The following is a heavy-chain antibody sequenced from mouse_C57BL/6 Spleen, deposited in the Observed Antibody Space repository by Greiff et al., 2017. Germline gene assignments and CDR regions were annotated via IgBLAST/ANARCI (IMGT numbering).Heavy chain of an antibody. V-gene: IGHV5-17*01. J-gene: IGHJ2*01. CDR3: ARGLFHDY. CDR2: ISSGSSTI. D-gene: IGHD1-1*01. Sequence: EVKLMESGGGLVKPGGSLKLSCAASGFTFSDYGMHWVRQAPEKGLEWVAYISSGSSTINYADTVKGRFTISRDNAKNTLFLQMTSLRSEDTAMYYCARGLFHDYWGQGTTLTVSS. CDR1: GFTFSDYG.